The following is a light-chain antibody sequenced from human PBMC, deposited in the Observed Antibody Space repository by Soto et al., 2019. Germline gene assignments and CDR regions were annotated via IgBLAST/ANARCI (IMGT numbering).Light chain of an antibody. CDR2: EVS. CDR1: SSDVGGYNY. V-gene: IGLV2-8*01. Sequence: QSALTQPPSASGSPGQSVTISCIGTSSDVGGYNYVSWYQQHPGKAPKLMIYEVSKRPSGVPDRFSGSKSGNTASLTVSGLQAEDEADYYCSSYAASNNVGVFCGGTKLTVL. CDR3: SSYAASNNVGV. J-gene: IGLJ2*01.